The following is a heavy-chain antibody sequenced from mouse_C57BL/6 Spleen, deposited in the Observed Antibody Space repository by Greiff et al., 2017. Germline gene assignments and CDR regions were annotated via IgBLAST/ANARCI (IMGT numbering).Heavy chain of an antibody. D-gene: IGHD1-1*01. V-gene: IGHV1-64*01. CDR1: GYTFTSYW. J-gene: IGHJ1*03. Sequence: QVQLQQPGAELVKPGASVKLSCKASGYTFTSYWMHWVKQRPGQGLEWIGMIHPNSGSTNYNEKFKSKATLTVDKSSSTAYMQLSSLTSEDSAVYYCAREEGYYYGSPWNFDVWGTGTTVTVSS. CDR3: AREEGYYYGSPWNFDV. CDR2: IHPNSGST.